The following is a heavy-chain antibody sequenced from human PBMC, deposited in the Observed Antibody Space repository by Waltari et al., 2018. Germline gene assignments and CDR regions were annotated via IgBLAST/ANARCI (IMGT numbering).Heavy chain of an antibody. Sequence: QVQLQESGPGLVKPSETLSLTCAVSGYSISSGYYWGWIRQPPGKGLEWIGSIYHSGSTYYNPSLKSRVTISVDTSKNQFSLKLSSVTAAGTAVYYCARYSSGYFDYWGQGTLVTVSS. CDR3: ARYSSGYFDY. CDR1: GYSISSGYY. V-gene: IGHV4-38-2*01. CDR2: IYHSGST. J-gene: IGHJ4*02. D-gene: IGHD6-19*01.